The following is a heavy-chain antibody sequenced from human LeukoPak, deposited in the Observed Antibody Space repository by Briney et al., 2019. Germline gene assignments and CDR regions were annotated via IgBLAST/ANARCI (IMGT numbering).Heavy chain of an antibody. CDR3: ARVSAAAGNVDY. D-gene: IGHD6-13*01. CDR1: SGSISSGNYY. J-gene: IGHJ4*02. CDR2: IYHSGST. Sequence: PSQTLSLTCTVSSGSISSGNYYWSWIRQPAGKGLEWIGSIYHSGSTYYNPSLKSRVTISVDTSKNQFSLKLSSVTAADTAVYYCARVSAAAGNVDYWGQGTLVTVSS. V-gene: IGHV4-61*02.